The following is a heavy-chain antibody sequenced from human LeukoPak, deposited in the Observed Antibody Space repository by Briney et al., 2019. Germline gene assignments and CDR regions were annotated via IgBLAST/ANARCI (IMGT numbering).Heavy chain of an antibody. CDR1: GYTFTGYY. CDR2: INPNSDGT. Sequence: GASVKVSCKASGYTFTGYYIHWVRQAPGQGLEWMGWINPNSDGTDYAQKFQGRVTMTSDASINTAYMELSRLTSDDTAMYYCARGHTWWEQRRYFDFWGQGTLATVSS. V-gene: IGHV1-2*02. CDR3: ARGHTWWEQRRYFDF. J-gene: IGHJ4*02. D-gene: IGHD1-26*01.